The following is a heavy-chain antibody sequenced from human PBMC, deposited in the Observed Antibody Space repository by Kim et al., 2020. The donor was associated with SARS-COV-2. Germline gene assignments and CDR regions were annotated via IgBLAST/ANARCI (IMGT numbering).Heavy chain of an antibody. CDR2: INHSGST. Sequence: SETLSLTCAVYGGSFSGYYWSWIRQPPGKGLEWIGEINHSGSTNYNPSLKSRVTISVDTSKNQFSLKLSSVTAADTAVYYCARRKVNNTVTYLGLLDYWGQGTLVTVSS. CDR1: GGSFSGYY. J-gene: IGHJ4*02. V-gene: IGHV4-34*01. CDR3: ARRKVNNTVTYLGLLDY. D-gene: IGHD4-17*01.